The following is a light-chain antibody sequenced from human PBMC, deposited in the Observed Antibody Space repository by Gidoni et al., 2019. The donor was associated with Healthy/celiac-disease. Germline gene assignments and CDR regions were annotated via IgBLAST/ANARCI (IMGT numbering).Light chain of an antibody. CDR2: AAS. Sequence: DIQIPQSPSSLSASVGDRVTITCRASKSISSYLNWYQQKPGKAPKLLIYAASSLQSGVPSRFSGSGSGTDFTLTISSLQPEDFATYYCQQSYSTPLTFGGGTKVEIK. CDR3: QQSYSTPLT. CDR1: KSISSY. J-gene: IGKJ4*01. V-gene: IGKV1-39*01.